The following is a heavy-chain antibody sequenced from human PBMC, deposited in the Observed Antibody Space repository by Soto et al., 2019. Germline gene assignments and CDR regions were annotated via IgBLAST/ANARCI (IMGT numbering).Heavy chain of an antibody. D-gene: IGHD3-22*01. CDR3: AKDIAQYYYDSSGYYQALDY. Sequence: PWGSLRLSCSASVFTCSRYAMSWCRQAPGKGLEWVSAISGSGGSTYYADSVKGRFTISRDNSKNTLYLQMNSLRAEDTAVYYCAKDIAQYYYDSSGYYQALDYWGQGTLVTVSS. V-gene: IGHV3-23*01. J-gene: IGHJ4*02. CDR1: VFTCSRYA. CDR2: ISGSGGST.